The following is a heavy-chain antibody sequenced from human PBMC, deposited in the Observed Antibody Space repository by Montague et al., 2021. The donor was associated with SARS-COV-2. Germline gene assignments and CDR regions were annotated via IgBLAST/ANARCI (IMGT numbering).Heavy chain of an antibody. CDR1: GFSLSTSGVG. D-gene: IGHD3-3*01. CDR2: IYWDDDK. V-gene: IGHV2-5*02. J-gene: IGHJ5*01. CDR3: AHSPPYYDFWSGYTALYNWFDP. Sequence: PALVKPTQTLTLTCTFSGFSLSTSGVGVGWIRQPPGKALEWLALIYWDDDKRYSLSLKSRLTIIKETSKNQVVLTMTNMHPVDTATYYCAHSPPYYDFWSGYTALYNWFDPWGQGTLVTVSS.